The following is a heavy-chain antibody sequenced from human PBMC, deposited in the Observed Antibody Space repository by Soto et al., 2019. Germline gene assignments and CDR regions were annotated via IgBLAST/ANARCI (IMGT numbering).Heavy chain of an antibody. D-gene: IGHD6-6*01. CDR2: INHSGST. J-gene: IGHJ4*02. CDR1: GGSFSGYY. Sequence: SETLSLTCAVYGGSFSGYYWSWIRQPPGKGLEWIGEINHSGSTNYNPSLKSRVTISVDTSKNQFSLKLSSVTAADTAVYYCARGRGYPRIAARRYYFDYWGQGTLVTVSS. V-gene: IGHV4-34*01. CDR3: ARGRGYPRIAARRYYFDY.